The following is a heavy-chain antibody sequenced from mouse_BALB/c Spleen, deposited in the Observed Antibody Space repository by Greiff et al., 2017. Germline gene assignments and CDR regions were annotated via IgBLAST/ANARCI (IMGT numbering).Heavy chain of an antibody. V-gene: IGHV5-17*02. CDR1: GFTFSSFG. Sequence: EVKLVESGGGLVQPGGSRKLSCAASGFTFSSFGMHWVRQAPEKGLEWVAYISSGSSTIYYADTVKGRFTISRDNPKNTLFLQMTSLRSEDTAMYYCARGNIYDGYYVGAMDYWGQGTSVTVSS. CDR3: ARGNIYDGYYVGAMDY. J-gene: IGHJ4*01. CDR2: ISSGSSTI. D-gene: IGHD2-3*01.